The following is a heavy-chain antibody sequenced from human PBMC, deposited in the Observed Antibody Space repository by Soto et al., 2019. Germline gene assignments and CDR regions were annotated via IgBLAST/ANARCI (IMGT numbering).Heavy chain of an antibody. CDR3: AKMSTGIAAAGRDY. D-gene: IGHD6-13*01. CDR1: GFTFSSYG. Sequence: QVQLVESGGGVVQPGRSLRLSCAASGFTFSSYGMHWVRQAPGKGLEWVAVISYDGSNKYYADSVKGRFTISRDNSKNTLYLQMNSLRAEDTAVYYCAKMSTGIAAAGRDYWGQGTLVTVSS. V-gene: IGHV3-30*18. J-gene: IGHJ4*02. CDR2: ISYDGSNK.